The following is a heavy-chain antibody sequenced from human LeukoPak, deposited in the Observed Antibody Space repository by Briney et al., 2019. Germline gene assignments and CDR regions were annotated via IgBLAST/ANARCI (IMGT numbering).Heavy chain of an antibody. CDR3: ARDVWFDP. J-gene: IGHJ5*02. CDR1: GFTFSSHE. V-gene: IGHV3-48*03. CDR2: ISSGGSTI. Sequence: GGSLRLSCAASGFTFSSHEMNWVRQPPGKGLEWVSCISSGGSTIYYAGSVKGRFTVSRDNAKDSLYLQMNSLRAEDTALYYCARDVWFDPWGQGTLVTVSS.